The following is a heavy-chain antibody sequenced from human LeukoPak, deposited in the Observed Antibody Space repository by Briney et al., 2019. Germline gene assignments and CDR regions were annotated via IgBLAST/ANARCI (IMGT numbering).Heavy chain of an antibody. J-gene: IGHJ4*02. CDR3: ARDPTYYYDSSGYYRDY. CDR1: GGTFSSYA. CDR2: IIPIFGTA. Sequence: GSSVKVSCKASGGTFSSYAISWVRQAPGQGLEWMGGIIPIFGTANYAQKFQGRVTITADESTSTAYMELSSLRSEDTAVYYCARDPTYYYDSSGYYRDYWGQGTLVTVSS. V-gene: IGHV1-69*01. D-gene: IGHD3-22*01.